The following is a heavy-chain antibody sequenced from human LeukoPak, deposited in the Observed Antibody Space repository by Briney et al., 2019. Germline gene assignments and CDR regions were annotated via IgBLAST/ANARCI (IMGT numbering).Heavy chain of an antibody. CDR3: AREVRGYYFDY. CDR1: GFVVSSNY. J-gene: IGHJ4*02. V-gene: IGHV3-53*01. D-gene: IGHD3-22*01. CDR2: ISSGGNT. Sequence: PGXXLRLSCAASGFVVSSNYMSWVRQAPGKGLEWVSVISSGGNTYYADSVKGRFTISRDISKNTLYLQMNGLRAEDTAVYYCAREVRGYYFDYWGQGTLVTVSS.